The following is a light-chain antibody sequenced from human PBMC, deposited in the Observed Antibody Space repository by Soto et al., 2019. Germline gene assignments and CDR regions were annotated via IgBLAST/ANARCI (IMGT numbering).Light chain of an antibody. CDR3: QSGYNSLRGSGA. CDR2: GNS. V-gene: IGLV1-40*01. Sequence: QSVLTQPPSVSGAPGQRVTISCTGSSSNIGGGYDVHWYQQVPGTAPKLLIYGNSNPPSGVPDRFSESKSGTSASLSITGRQPEDQGHYYCQSGYNSLRGSGAFGTGTKVTVL. J-gene: IGLJ1*01. CDR1: SSNIGGGYD.